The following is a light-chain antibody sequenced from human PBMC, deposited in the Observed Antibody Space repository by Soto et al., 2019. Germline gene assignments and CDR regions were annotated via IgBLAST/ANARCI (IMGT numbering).Light chain of an antibody. J-gene: IGLJ2*01. CDR2: EVS. V-gene: IGLV2-8*01. CDR3: SSDAGSLQFRVV. Sequence: QSALTQPPSASGSPGQSVTISCTGTSSDVGGYNYVSWYQQHPGKAPKLMIYEVSKRPSGVPDRFSGSKSGNTASLTVSGLQAEDEADYYCSSDAGSLQFRVVFGGGTKVTVL. CDR1: SSDVGGYNY.